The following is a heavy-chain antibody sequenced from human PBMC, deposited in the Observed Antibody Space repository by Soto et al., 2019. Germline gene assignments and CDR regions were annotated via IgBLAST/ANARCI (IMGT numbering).Heavy chain of an antibody. J-gene: IGHJ5*02. Sequence: EVQLVESGGGLVQPGGSLRLSCAASEFSXSDYWMAWVRQAPGKGLEWVANLDQGGGEKHYGDSMKGRFTISRDNAKNSLYLQMNSLXXXXXXXXXXXXGXXXXDPWXQGTLV. V-gene: IGHV3-7*02. CDR2: LDQGGGEK. CDR3: XXGXXXXDP. CDR1: EFSXSDYW.